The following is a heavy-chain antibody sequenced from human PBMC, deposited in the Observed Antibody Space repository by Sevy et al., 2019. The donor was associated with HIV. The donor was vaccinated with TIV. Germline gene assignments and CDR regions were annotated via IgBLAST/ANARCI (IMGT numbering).Heavy chain of an antibody. CDR1: GFTIRTYN. D-gene: IGHD2-15*01. CDR2: ISSSSTYI. Sequence: GGSLRLSCAASGFTIRTYNMNWVRQAPGKGLEWVSSISSSSTYIYYADSVKGRFTISRDNAKNSLYLQMSSLRAEDTAVYYCARVLVIPATTDYFYYGMDVWGQGTTVTVSS. V-gene: IGHV3-21*04. CDR3: ARVLVIPATTDYFYYGMDV. J-gene: IGHJ6*02.